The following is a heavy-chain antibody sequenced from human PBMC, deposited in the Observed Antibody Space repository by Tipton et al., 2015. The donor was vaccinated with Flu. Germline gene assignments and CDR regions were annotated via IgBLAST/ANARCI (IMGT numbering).Heavy chain of an antibody. V-gene: IGHV4-38-2*01. CDR2: IFHTGNT. D-gene: IGHD2-15*01. Sequence: GLVKPSETLSLSCAVSGGSLDSYYWGWIRQPPGKGLEWIGNIFHTGNTYYNPSLKSRVTISVDTSKNQFSLKLSSVTAADTAVYYCARMRRNCYSPDYWGQGTLVTVSS. J-gene: IGHJ4*02. CDR3: ARMRRNCYSPDY. CDR1: GGSLDSYY.